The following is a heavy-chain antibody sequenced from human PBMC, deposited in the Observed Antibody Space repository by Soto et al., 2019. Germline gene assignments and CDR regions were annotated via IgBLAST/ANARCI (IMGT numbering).Heavy chain of an antibody. J-gene: IGHJ6*02. CDR3: AKDEGRSSSWYFGLYGMDA. CDR1: GFTFSSYA. V-gene: IGHV3-23*01. D-gene: IGHD6-13*01. Sequence: PGGSLRLSCAASGFTFSSYAMSWVRQAPGKGLEWVSAISGSGGSTYYADSVKGRFTISRDNSKNTLYLQMNSLRAEDTAVYYCAKDEGRSSSWYFGLYGMDAWGQGTTVTVSS. CDR2: ISGSGGST.